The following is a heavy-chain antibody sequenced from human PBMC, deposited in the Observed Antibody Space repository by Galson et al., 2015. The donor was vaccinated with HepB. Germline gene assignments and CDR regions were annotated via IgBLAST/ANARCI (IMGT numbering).Heavy chain of an antibody. D-gene: IGHD6-25*01. V-gene: IGHV3-23*01. J-gene: IGHJ6*02. Sequence: SLRLSCAASGFTFRRYAMTWVRQAPGKGLERVSTVSDNGGHTYYSDSVKGRFTISRDNSKNTLCLQMNSLRVEDTAIYYCAKGRPEDVWGQGTTVTVSS. CDR2: VSDNGGHT. CDR3: AKGRPEDV. CDR1: GFTFRRYA.